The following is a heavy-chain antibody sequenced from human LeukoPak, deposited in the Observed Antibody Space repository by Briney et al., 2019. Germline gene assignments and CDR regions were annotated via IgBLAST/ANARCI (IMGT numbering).Heavy chain of an antibody. CDR2: IIPILGIA. CDR3: AAERLSSGWY. CDR1: GGTFSSYA. D-gene: IGHD6-19*01. J-gene: IGHJ4*02. Sequence: GASVKVSCKASGGTFSSYAISWVRQAPGQGLEWMGRIIPILGIANYAQKFQERVTITRDMSTSTAYMELSSLRSEDTAVYYCAAERLSSGWYWGQGTLVTVSS. V-gene: IGHV1-69*04.